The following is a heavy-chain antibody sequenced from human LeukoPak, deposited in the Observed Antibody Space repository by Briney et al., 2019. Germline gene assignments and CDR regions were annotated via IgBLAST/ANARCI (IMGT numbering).Heavy chain of an antibody. J-gene: IGHJ4*02. CDR1: GGSISSSSYY. CDR3: ARIIITMIVEDY. Sequence: SSETLSLTCTVSGGSISSSSYYWGWIRQPPGKGLEWIGSIYYSGSTYYNPSLKSRVTISVDTSKNQFSLKLSSVTAADTAVYYCARIIITMIVEDYWGQGTLVTVSS. CDR2: IYYSGST. D-gene: IGHD3-22*01. V-gene: IGHV4-39*01.